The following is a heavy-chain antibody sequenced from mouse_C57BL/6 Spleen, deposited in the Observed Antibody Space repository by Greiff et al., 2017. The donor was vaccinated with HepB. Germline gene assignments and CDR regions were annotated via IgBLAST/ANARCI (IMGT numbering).Heavy chain of an antibody. J-gene: IGHJ4*01. CDR2: ISSGSSTI. Sequence: DVKLVESGGGLVKPGGSLKLSCAASGFTFSDYGMHWVRQAPEKGLEWVAYISSGSSTIYYADTVKGRFTISRDNAKNTLFLQMTSLRSEDTAMYYCARGPVVPHYYAMDYWGQGTSVTVSS. CDR3: ARGPVVPHYYAMDY. D-gene: IGHD1-1*01. V-gene: IGHV5-17*01. CDR1: GFTFSDYG.